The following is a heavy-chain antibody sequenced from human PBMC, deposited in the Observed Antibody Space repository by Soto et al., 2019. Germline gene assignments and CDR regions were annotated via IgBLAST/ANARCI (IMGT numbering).Heavy chain of an antibody. Sequence: VHLVQSGAEVKKPGSSVTVSCKTSGDSFSRFAVSWVRQAPGLGLEWMGGIIPLFDTPNYAQKFRGRVTITADESTGTAILELSSLTSDDTAIYYCARGPEYNSGWYYFDYWGQGTLVSVSS. D-gene: IGHD6-19*01. CDR3: ARGPEYNSGWYYFDY. J-gene: IGHJ4*02. CDR1: GDSFSRFA. V-gene: IGHV1-69*12. CDR2: IIPLFDTP.